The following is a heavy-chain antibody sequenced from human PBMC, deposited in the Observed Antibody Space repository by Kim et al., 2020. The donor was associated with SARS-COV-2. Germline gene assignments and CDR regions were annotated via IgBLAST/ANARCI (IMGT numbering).Heavy chain of an antibody. Sequence: GGSLRLSCAASGFTFSSYGMHWVRQAPGKGLEWVAVIWYDGSNKYYADSVKGRFTISRDNSKNTLYLQMNSLRAEDTAVYYCAKESCSGGSCYGVSDFDYWGQGTLVTVSS. CDR2: IWYDGSNK. V-gene: IGHV3-33*06. J-gene: IGHJ4*02. CDR1: GFTFSSYG. CDR3: AKESCSGGSCYGVSDFDY. D-gene: IGHD2-15*01.